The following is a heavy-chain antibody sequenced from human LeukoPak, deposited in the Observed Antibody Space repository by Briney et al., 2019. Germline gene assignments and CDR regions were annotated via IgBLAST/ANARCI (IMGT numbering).Heavy chain of an antibody. CDR2: ISWNSGST. Sequence: GGSLSLSCAASGFTFDDYAMHWVRQAPGKGLEWVSGISWNSGSTVYADSVKGRFTISRDNSKNTLYLQMNSLRAEDTAVYYCARAENTYYDFWSGSYFDYWGQGTLVTVSS. J-gene: IGHJ4*02. CDR1: GFTFDDYA. D-gene: IGHD3-3*01. CDR3: ARAENTYYDFWSGSYFDY. V-gene: IGHV3-9*01.